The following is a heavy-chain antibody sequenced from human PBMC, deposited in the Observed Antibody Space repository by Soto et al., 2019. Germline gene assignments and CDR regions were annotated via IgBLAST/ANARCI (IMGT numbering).Heavy chain of an antibody. CDR2: IYPGDSDT. CDR3: ARTSAAGKYYYGMDV. CDR1: GYSFTSYW. Sequence: GESLKLSCEGCGYSFTSYWIGWVRQMPGKGLEWMGIIYPGDSDTRYSPSFQGQVTISADKSISTAYLQWSSLKALDTAMYYCARTSAAGKYYYGMDVWGQGTTVTVSS. V-gene: IGHV5-51*01. J-gene: IGHJ6*02. D-gene: IGHD6-13*01.